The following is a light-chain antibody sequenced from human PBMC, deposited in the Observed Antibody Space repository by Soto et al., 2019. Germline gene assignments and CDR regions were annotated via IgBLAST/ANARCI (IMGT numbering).Light chain of an antibody. Sequence: EIVLTQSPATLSLSPGERATLSCRASQNIRRYLAWYQHKPGQAPRLLIYDASNRATGIPARFSGSGSGTDFTLTISSLEPEDFAVYYCQQRSNWPITFGQGTRLEIK. V-gene: IGKV3-11*01. J-gene: IGKJ5*01. CDR3: QQRSNWPIT. CDR2: DAS. CDR1: QNIRRY.